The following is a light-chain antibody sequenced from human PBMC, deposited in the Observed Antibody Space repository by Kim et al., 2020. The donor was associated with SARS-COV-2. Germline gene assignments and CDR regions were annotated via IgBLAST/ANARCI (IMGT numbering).Light chain of an antibody. CDR1: QTVTNNY. Sequence: EILLTQSPGPLSLSPGERATLSCRASQTVTNNYLAWYQQKPGQAPRLLIYDASSRATGIPDRFSGSGSGTDFTLSISRLEPEDFAVYYCHQCAHSPLTFGGGTKVDIK. V-gene: IGKV3-20*01. J-gene: IGKJ4*01. CDR3: HQCAHSPLT. CDR2: DAS.